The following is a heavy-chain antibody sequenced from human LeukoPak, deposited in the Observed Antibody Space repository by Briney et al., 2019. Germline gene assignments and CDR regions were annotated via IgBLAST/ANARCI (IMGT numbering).Heavy chain of an antibody. Sequence: EASVKVSCKASGYTFTSYGISWVRQAPGQGLEWMGWISAYNGNTNYAQKLQGRITVTTDTSTSTSYMELRSLRSHDTAVYYCARRGLGTTQRYFEYWGQGTLVIVSS. CDR1: GYTFTSYG. CDR2: ISAYNGNT. D-gene: IGHD1-7*01. J-gene: IGHJ4*02. CDR3: ARRGLGTTQRYFEY. V-gene: IGHV1-18*01.